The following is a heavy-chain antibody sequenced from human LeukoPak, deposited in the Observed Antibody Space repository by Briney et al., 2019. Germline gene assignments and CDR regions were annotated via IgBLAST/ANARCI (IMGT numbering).Heavy chain of an antibody. D-gene: IGHD2-8*01. CDR1: GGSISSYY. CDR2: IYTSGST. CDR3: ARDYLMVDAFDI. V-gene: IGHV4-4*07. Sequence: SETLSLTCTVSGGSISSYYWSWIRQPAAKGLEWIGRIYTSGSTNYNPSLKSRTTMSVDTSKNQFSLKLSSVTAADTAVYYCARDYLMVDAFDIWGQGTMVTVSS. J-gene: IGHJ3*02.